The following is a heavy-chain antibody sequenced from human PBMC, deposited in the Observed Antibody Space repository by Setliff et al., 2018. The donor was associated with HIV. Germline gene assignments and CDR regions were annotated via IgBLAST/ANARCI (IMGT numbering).Heavy chain of an antibody. CDR1: GFTFDDYA. CDR2: INWNSGSI. D-gene: IGHD3-3*01. V-gene: IGHV3-9*01. CDR3: ARERVLETYYNFWSGSDHWFDP. J-gene: IGHJ5*02. Sequence: PGGSLRLSCAASGFTFDDYAMHWVRQAPGKGLEWVSGINWNSGSIDYADSVKGRFTISRDNTKNSLYLQMNSLRAEDTAVYYCARERVLETYYNFWSGSDHWFDPWGQGTLVTVSS.